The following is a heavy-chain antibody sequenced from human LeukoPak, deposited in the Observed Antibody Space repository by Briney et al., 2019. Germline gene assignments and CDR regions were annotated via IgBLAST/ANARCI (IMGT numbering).Heavy chain of an antibody. Sequence: QSGGSLRLSCAASGFTFSSYAMSWVRQAPGKGLEWVSAISGSGGSTYYADSVKGRFTISRDNSKNTPYLQMNSLRAEDTAVYYCAKDFWAGYYKGNWFDPWGQGTLVTVSS. J-gene: IGHJ5*02. V-gene: IGHV3-23*01. CDR1: GFTFSSYA. D-gene: IGHD3/OR15-3a*01. CDR2: ISGSGGST. CDR3: AKDFWAGYYKGNWFDP.